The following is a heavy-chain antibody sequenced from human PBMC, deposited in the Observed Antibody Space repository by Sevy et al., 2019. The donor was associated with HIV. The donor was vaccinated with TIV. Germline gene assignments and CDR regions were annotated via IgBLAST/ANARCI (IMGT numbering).Heavy chain of an antibody. CDR1: GFTFSNAW. V-gene: IGHV3-15*01. J-gene: IGHJ6*02. Sequence: GGSLRLSCAASGFTFSNAWMSWVRQAPGKGLEWVGRIKSKTDGGTTDYAAPVKGRFTISRDDSKNTLYLQMNSLKTEDTAVYYCTTVGRYYYGSGSYLSSYGMEVWGQGTTVTVSS. D-gene: IGHD3-10*01. CDR3: TTVGRYYYGSGSYLSSYGMEV. CDR2: IKSKTDGGTT.